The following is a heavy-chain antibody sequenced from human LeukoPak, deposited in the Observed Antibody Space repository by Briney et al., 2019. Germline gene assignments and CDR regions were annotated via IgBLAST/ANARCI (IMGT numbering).Heavy chain of an antibody. J-gene: IGHJ4*02. D-gene: IGHD3-22*01. V-gene: IGHV1-24*01. Sequence: ASVKVSCKVSGYTLTVLSMHWVRQAPGKGLEWMGGFDPEDGETIYAQKFQGRVTMTEDTSTDTAYMELSSLRSEDTAVYYCATWTGGSGYYNYWGQGTLVTVSS. CDR3: ATWTGGSGYYNY. CDR2: FDPEDGET. CDR1: GYTLTVLS.